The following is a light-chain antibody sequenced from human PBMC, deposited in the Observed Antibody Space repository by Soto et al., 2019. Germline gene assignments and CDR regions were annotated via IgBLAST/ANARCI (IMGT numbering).Light chain of an antibody. CDR1: NSNIGTGFD. J-gene: IGLJ1*01. V-gene: IGLV1-40*01. CDR3: SAHGGSNPFYV. CDR2: GSS. Sequence: QSVLTQPPSVSGAPGQRVTIACTGNNSNIGTGFDVHWYRHFPGAAPKLLLSGSSHRPSGVPDRFSGSKSGTSASLAIAGLQADDEADYYCSAHGGSNPFYVFGTGTKLTVL.